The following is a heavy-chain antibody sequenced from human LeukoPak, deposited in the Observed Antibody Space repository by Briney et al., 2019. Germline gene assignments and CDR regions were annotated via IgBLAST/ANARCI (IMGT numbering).Heavy chain of an antibody. CDR1: GYSISRDNY. D-gene: IGHD3-22*01. CDR2: IYHSGST. J-gene: IGHJ4*02. V-gene: IGHV4-38-2*01. CDR3: ARAPRDSSSSNYMRRFDY. Sequence: SQTLSLTCAVSGYSISRDNYGVWIRQPPGQGREWTGGIYHSGSTYYNPSLKSRVTMSVDTSKNQFSLKLSSVTAADTAVYYCARAPRDSSSSNYMRRFDYWGQGTLVTVSS.